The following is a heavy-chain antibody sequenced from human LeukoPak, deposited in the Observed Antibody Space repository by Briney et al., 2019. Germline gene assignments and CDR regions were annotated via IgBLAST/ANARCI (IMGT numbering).Heavy chain of an antibody. CDR1: GFTFSNAW. CDR3: ATYSTSWTSFDY. Sequence: GGSLRLSCAASGFTFSNAWMRWVTFTNAWMRWVRQAPGKGLEWVGRVKSKTDSGTTDYAAPVKGRFTISRDNSKNTLFLQMNSLRAEDTALYYCATYSTSWTSFDYWGQGTLVTVSS. V-gene: IGHV3-15*01. CDR2: VKSKTDSGTT. J-gene: IGHJ4*02. D-gene: IGHD6-13*01.